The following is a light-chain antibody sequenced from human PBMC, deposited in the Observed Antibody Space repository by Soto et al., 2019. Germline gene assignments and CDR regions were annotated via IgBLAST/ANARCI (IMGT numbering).Light chain of an antibody. CDR2: GAS. CDR3: QQYDSSPLYT. V-gene: IGKV3-20*01. Sequence: EIVLTQSPGTLSLSPGERATLSCRTSQSVRSAYLAWYQQKPGQAPRLLIYGASTRATAIPDRFIGSGSGTDFTLTISRLEPEDFAVYYCQQYDSSPLYTFGQGTKLEIK. J-gene: IGKJ2*01. CDR1: QSVRSAY.